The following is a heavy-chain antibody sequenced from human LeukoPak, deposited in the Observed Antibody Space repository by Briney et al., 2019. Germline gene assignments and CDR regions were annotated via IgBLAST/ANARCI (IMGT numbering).Heavy chain of an antibody. J-gene: IGHJ4*02. V-gene: IGHV3-53*01. D-gene: IGHD3-10*01. Sequence: GGSLRLSCTVSGFTVSSNSMSWVRQAPGKGLEWVSFIYSDNTHYSDSVKGRFTISRDNSKNTLYLQMNSLRAEDTAVYYCAKDRILWFGELLPQAEFDYWGQGTLVTVSS. CDR1: GFTVSSNS. CDR2: IYSDNT. CDR3: AKDRILWFGELLPQAEFDY.